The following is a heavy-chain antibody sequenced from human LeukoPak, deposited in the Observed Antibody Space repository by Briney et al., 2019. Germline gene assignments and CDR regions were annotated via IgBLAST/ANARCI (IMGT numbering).Heavy chain of an antibody. CDR3: AGGSAGYYYYYMDV. Sequence: PSETLSLTCTVSGGSISSSSYYWGWIRQPPGTGLEWIGSIYYSGSTYYNPSLKSRVTISVDTSKNQFSLKLSSVTAADTAVYYCAGGSAGYYYYYMDVWGKGTTVTVSS. CDR2: IYYSGST. J-gene: IGHJ6*03. V-gene: IGHV4-39*01. CDR1: GGSISSSSYY.